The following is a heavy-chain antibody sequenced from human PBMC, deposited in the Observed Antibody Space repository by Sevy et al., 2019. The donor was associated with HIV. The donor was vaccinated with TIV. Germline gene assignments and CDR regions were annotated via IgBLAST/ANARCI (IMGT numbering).Heavy chain of an antibody. J-gene: IGHJ4*02. CDR2: IKSKANSYAT. Sequence: GGSLRLSCAASGFTFSGSAMHWVRQASGKGLEWVGRIKSKANSYATAYAASVKGRFTISREDSKNTAYRQRNSLKTEDTAVYYCTRRAAAGSDYWGQGTLVTVSS. V-gene: IGHV3-73*01. CDR1: GFTFSGSA. D-gene: IGHD6-13*01. CDR3: TRRAAAGSDY.